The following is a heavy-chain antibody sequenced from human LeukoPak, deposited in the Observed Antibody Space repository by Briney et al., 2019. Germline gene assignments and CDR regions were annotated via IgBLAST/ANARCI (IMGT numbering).Heavy chain of an antibody. CDR2: ISYDGSNK. Sequence: TGRSLRLSCAASGFTFSSYAMHWVRQAPGKGLEWVAVISYDGSNKYYADSVKGRFTISRDNSKNTLYLQMNSLRAEDTAVYYCARDQSSYDDILTGYLIYYGMDVWGQGTPVTVSS. J-gene: IGHJ6*02. D-gene: IGHD3-9*01. V-gene: IGHV3-30-3*01. CDR1: GFTFSSYA. CDR3: ARDQSSYDDILTGYLIYYGMDV.